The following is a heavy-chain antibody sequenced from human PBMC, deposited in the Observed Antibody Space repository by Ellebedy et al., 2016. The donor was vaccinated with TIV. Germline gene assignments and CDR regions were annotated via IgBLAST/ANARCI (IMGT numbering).Heavy chain of an antibody. J-gene: IGHJ6*03. D-gene: IGHD1-14*01. Sequence: GESLKISCAASGFTFSSYWMHWVRQAPGKGLVWVSRTNSDERSTNYADSVEGRFTISRDNSKNTLYLQMNSLRAEDTAVYYSATLTTLGHYMDVWGKGTTVTVSS. CDR1: GFTFSSYW. CDR2: TNSDERST. V-gene: IGHV3-74*01. CDR3: ATLTTLGHYMDV.